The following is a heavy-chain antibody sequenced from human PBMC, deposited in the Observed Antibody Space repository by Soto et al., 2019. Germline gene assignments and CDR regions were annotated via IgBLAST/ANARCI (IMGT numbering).Heavy chain of an antibody. Sequence: SETLSLTCTVSGGSISSGDYYWSWIRQPPGKGLEWIGYIYYSGSTYYNPSLKSRVTISVDTSKNQFSLKLSSVTAADTAVYYCASTFWSGYSDYYYGMDVWAQGTTVTVSS. CDR2: IYYSGST. D-gene: IGHD3-3*01. CDR3: ASTFWSGYSDYYYGMDV. CDR1: GGSISSGDYY. J-gene: IGHJ6*02. V-gene: IGHV4-30-4*01.